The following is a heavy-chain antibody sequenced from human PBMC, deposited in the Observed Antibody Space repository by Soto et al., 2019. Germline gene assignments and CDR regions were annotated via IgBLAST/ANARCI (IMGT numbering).Heavy chain of an antibody. J-gene: IGHJ4*02. Sequence: QVQLVESGGGVVQPARSLRLSCAASGFTFSSYAMHWVRQAPGKGLEWVAVISYDGSNKYYADSVKGRFTISRDNTKNTLYLQMNSLRAEDTAVYYCARVLVATFIPQLEDPEIDYWGQGTLVTVSS. CDR3: ARVLVATFIPQLEDPEIDY. CDR2: ISYDGSNK. D-gene: IGHD5-12*01. V-gene: IGHV3-30-3*01. CDR1: GFTFSSYA.